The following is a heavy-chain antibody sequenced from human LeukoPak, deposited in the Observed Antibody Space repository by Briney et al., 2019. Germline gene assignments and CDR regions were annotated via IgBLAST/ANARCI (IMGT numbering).Heavy chain of an antibody. CDR3: ARVLPYSSGWGVDY. Sequence: PSETLSLTCTVPGGSIRSYYWSWIRQPPGKGLEWIGYIYYTGSTNYNPSLKSRVTISVDTSKNQFSLNLISVTAADTAVYYCARVLPYSSGWGVDYWGQGALVTASS. CDR2: IYYTGST. J-gene: IGHJ4*02. V-gene: IGHV4-59*01. CDR1: GGSIRSYY. D-gene: IGHD6-19*01.